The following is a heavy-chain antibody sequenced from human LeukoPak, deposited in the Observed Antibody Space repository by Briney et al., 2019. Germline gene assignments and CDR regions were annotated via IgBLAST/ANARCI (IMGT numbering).Heavy chain of an antibody. V-gene: IGHV3-9*01. CDR3: ARPGSGWYVGFDY. Sequence: GGSLRLSCAASGFTFDDYAMHWVRQAPGKGLEWVSGISWNRGSIGYADSVKGRFTISRDNAKNSLYLQMNSLRAEDTALYYCARPGSGWYVGFDYWGQGTLVTVSS. CDR2: ISWNRGSI. D-gene: IGHD6-19*01. CDR1: GFTFDDYA. J-gene: IGHJ4*02.